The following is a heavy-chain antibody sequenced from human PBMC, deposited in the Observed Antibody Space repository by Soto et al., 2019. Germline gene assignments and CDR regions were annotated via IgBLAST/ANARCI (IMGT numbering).Heavy chain of an antibody. V-gene: IGHV3-30*18. Sequence: QVQLVESGGGVVQPGRSLRLSCVASGFTFSSYGMHWVRQAPGKGLDWVALISYDGSNKYYADSVKGRFTISRDNSQNMLYLQMNSLRPEDTSVYYCAKRNAYGVAALDYWGQGTLVTVSS. CDR3: AKRNAYGVAALDY. CDR1: GFTFSSYG. CDR2: ISYDGSNK. J-gene: IGHJ4*02. D-gene: IGHD4-17*01.